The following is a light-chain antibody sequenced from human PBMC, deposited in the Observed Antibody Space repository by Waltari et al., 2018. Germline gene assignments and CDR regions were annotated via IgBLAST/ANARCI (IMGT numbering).Light chain of an antibody. V-gene: IGLV3-19*01. CDR2: GKD. J-gene: IGLJ3*02. Sequence: SSELTPDPAVSVALGQTIRFTCQGDSLRTSYASWYQVKSGQAPILVIYGKDKRPSGIPDRISGYSSGTTSSLTITGAQAEDEADYCCSSRNGRANEVVFAGGTKVTVL. CDR1: SLRTSY. CDR3: SSRNGRANEVV.